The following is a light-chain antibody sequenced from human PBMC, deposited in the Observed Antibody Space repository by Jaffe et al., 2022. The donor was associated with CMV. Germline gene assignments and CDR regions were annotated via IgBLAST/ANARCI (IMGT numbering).Light chain of an antibody. V-gene: IGLV3-21*04. J-gene: IGLJ3*02. CDR1: NIGTQR. CDR3: QVWDSDSEHWV. Sequence: SYVLTQPPSVSVAPGKTASITCGGNNIGTQRVHWYQQKPGQAPVMVIYYDVERPSGIPERFSGSKSGNTATLTISTVEAGDEADYYCQVWDSDSEHWVFGGGTKVTVL. CDR2: YDV.